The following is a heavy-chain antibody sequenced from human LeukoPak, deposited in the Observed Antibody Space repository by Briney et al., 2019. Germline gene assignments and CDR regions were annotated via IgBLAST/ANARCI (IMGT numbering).Heavy chain of an antibody. D-gene: IGHD3-3*01. CDR2: IYTSGST. CDR1: GDSISSGSYY. CDR3: ARDSSAFWSGYLFDY. J-gene: IGHJ4*02. Sequence: SETLSLTCTVSGDSISSGSYYWSWIRQPAGKGLEWIGRIYTSGSTNYNPSLKSRVTISVDTSKNQFSPNLSSVTAADTAVYYCARDSSAFWSGYLFDYWGQGTLVTVSS. V-gene: IGHV4-61*02.